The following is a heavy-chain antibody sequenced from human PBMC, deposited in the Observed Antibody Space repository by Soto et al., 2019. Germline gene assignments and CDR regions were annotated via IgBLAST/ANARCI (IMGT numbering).Heavy chain of an antibody. CDR3: ARVFSVRYSGSYPFDY. J-gene: IGHJ4*02. CDR1: GFTFSSYA. CDR2: ISYDGSNK. V-gene: IGHV3-30-3*01. D-gene: IGHD1-26*01. Sequence: QVQLVESGGGVVQPGRSLRLSCAASGFTFSSYAMHWVRQDPGKGLEWVAVISYDGSNKYYADSVKGRFTISRDNSKNTLYLQMNSLRAEDTAVYYCARVFSVRYSGSYPFDYWGQGTLVTVSS.